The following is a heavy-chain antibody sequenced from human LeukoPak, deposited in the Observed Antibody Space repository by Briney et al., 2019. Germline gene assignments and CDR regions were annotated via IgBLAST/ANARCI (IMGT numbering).Heavy chain of an antibody. Sequence: GASVKVSCKASGYTFTGYYMHWVRQAPGQGLEWMGWIDPNSGGTHYAQKFQDRVTMTRDPSISTAYMELSRLRSDDTAVYYCARAPPYSSSWYRYWFDPWGQGTLVTVSS. CDR3: ARAPPYSSSWYRYWFDP. V-gene: IGHV1-2*02. CDR1: GYTFTGYY. J-gene: IGHJ5*02. CDR2: IDPNSGGT. D-gene: IGHD6-13*01.